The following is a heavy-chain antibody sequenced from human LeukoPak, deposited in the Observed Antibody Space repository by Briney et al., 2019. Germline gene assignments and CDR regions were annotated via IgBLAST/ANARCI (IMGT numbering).Heavy chain of an antibody. CDR3: TKETNRYIYGYFDY. J-gene: IGHJ4*02. D-gene: IGHD5-18*01. CDR1: GFRFDDYA. Sequence: GRSLRLSCAASGFRFDDYAMHWVRQAPGKGLEWVSGISWNSGIVGYAGSVKGRFTISRDNAKNSLYLQMNSLRTEDMALYYCTKETNRYIYGYFDYWGQGTLVTVSS. V-gene: IGHV3-9*03. CDR2: ISWNSGIV.